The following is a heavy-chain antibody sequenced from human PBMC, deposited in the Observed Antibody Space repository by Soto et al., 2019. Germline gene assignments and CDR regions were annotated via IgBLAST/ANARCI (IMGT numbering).Heavy chain of an antibody. D-gene: IGHD5-18*01. CDR3: ARREAYTYGYSFGY. CDR1: GFTFSNYA. Sequence: GGSLRLSCAASGFTFSNYAMSWVRQAPGKGLEWVSVIRSSGGSTYYADSVKGRFTISRDNSKNTLYLQMNSLRAEDTAVYYCARREAYTYGYSFGYWGQGTLVTVSS. V-gene: IGHV3-23*01. J-gene: IGHJ4*02. CDR2: IRSSGGST.